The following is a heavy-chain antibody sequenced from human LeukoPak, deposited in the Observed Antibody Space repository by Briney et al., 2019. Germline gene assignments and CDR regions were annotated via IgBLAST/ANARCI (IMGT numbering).Heavy chain of an antibody. CDR3: ARDPGGYSSSWYARA. J-gene: IGHJ5*02. Sequence: SETLSLTCTVSGGSISSYYWSWIRQPPGKGLEWIGYIYYSGSTNYNPSLKSRVTISVDTSKNQFSLKLSSVTAADTAVYYCARDPGGYSSSWYARAWGQGALVTVSS. D-gene: IGHD6-13*01. CDR2: IYYSGST. V-gene: IGHV4-59*01. CDR1: GGSISSYY.